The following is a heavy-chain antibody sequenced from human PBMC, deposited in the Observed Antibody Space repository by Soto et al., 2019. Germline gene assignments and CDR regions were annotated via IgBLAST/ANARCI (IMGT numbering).Heavy chain of an antibody. D-gene: IGHD5-12*01. CDR1: GDSISASS. CDR3: AREGNLGRWLQPLDF. Sequence: PSETLSLTCTVSGDSISASSWSWVRQPPGKGLEWIGNIHYNGNTKYNPSLKSRVTMSVDTSKNQFSLKLNSVTAADTAKYFCAREGNLGRWLQPLDFWGQGTLVTVSS. J-gene: IGHJ4*02. CDR2: IHYNGNT. V-gene: IGHV4-59*01.